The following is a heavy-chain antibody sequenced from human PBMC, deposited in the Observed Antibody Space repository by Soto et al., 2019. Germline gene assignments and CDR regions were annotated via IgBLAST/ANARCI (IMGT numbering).Heavy chain of an antibody. Sequence: AASGFTFSDYYMSWIRQAPGKGLEWVSYISSSSNIIYYTDSVKGRFAISRDNAKNSLYLQMNSLRAEDTAVYYCESSTRGHSGYDSHAFDTWGQGTMVTVSS. D-gene: IGHD5-12*01. J-gene: IGHJ3*02. CDR2: ISSSSNII. CDR3: ESSTRGHSGYDSHAFDT. CDR1: GFTFSDYY. V-gene: IGHV3-11*01.